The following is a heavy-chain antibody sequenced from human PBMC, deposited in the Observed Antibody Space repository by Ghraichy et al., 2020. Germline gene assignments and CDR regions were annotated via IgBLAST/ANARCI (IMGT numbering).Heavy chain of an antibody. V-gene: IGHV3-23*01. J-gene: IGHJ6*02. CDR1: GFTFSSYA. D-gene: IGHD2-15*01. CDR3: AKGVGVVVAGAAYYYYGMDV. Sequence: LSLTCAASGFTFSSYAMSWVRQAPGKGLEWVSAISGSGGSTYYADSVKGRFTISRDNSKNTLYLQMNSLRAEDTAVYYCAKGVGVVVAGAAYYYYGMDVWGQGTTVTVSS. CDR2: ISGSGGST.